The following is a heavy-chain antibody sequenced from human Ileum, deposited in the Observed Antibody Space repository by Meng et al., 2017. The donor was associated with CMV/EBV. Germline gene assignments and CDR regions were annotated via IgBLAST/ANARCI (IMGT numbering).Heavy chain of an antibody. Sequence: ASVKVSCKASGYTFTTYGLSWVRQVPGQGLEWMGWISTYNGDTNYAPHLRGRVSMTTDTSMTTAYMELRSLGSDGTAIYYCGRDQLIGHGMDVWGQGTTVTVSS. CDR3: GRDQLIGHGMDV. D-gene: IGHD2-2*01. CDR2: ISTYNGDT. V-gene: IGHV1-18*04. J-gene: IGHJ6*02. CDR1: GYTFTTYG.